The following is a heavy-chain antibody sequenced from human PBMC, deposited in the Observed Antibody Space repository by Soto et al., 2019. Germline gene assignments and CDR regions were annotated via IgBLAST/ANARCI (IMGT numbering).Heavy chain of an antibody. CDR2: IYSGGST. J-gene: IGHJ3*02. CDR1: GFTVSSNY. CDR3: ARYPRQSAFDI. Sequence: PGGSLRLSCAASGFTVSSNYMSWVRQAPGKGLEWVSVIYSGGSTYYADSVKGRFTISRDNSKNTLYLQMNSLRAEDTAVYYCARYPRQSAFDIWGQGTMVTVSS. V-gene: IGHV3-53*01.